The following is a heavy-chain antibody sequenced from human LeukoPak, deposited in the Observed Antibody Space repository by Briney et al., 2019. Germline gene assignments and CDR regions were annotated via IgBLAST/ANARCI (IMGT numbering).Heavy chain of an antibody. J-gene: IGHJ5*02. CDR2: INPNSGGT. Sequence: VASVTVSCKASVYTFTGYYMHWVRQAPRQPREWLGRINPNSGGTNYAQKFQGRVTMTRDTSISTAYMELSRLRSDDTAVYYCARGPGEYSYGFTWIYNWFDPWGQGTLVTVSS. D-gene: IGHD5-18*01. CDR3: ARGPGEYSYGFTWIYNWFDP. CDR1: VYTFTGYY. V-gene: IGHV1-2*06.